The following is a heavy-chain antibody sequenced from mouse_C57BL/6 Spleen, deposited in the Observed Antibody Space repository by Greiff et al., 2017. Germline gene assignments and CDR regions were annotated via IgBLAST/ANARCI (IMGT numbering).Heavy chain of an antibody. CDR1: GFTFSSYS. V-gene: IGHV5-9-1*02. D-gene: IGHD2-14*01. Sequence: EVKLLESGDGLVKPGGSLKLSCAASGFTFSSYSMSWVRQTPERRLEWVAYISSGGDYNYYADTVKGRFTFSRDNARNTLYLQVSSLKSEDTAMDYWTRDIGMAHFDDGGQGTTLTVSS. J-gene: IGHJ2*01. CDR3: TRDIGMAHFDD. CDR2: ISSGGDYN.